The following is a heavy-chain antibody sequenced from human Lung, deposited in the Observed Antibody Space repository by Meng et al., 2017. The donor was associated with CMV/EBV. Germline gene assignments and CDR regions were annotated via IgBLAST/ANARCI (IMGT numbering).Heavy chain of an antibody. Sequence: LXCTVSGGSISSGEYYWSWIRQPPGKGLEWIGYIYYSGSTYYNPSLKSRVTRSVDTSKNQFSLKLSSVSAAETAVYYWDRRDENGYSSGWNDAFDIWGQGTXVTV. CDR1: GGSISSGEYY. CDR2: IYYSGST. D-gene: IGHD6-19*01. CDR3: DRRDENGYSSGWNDAFDI. V-gene: IGHV4-30-4*08. J-gene: IGHJ3*02.